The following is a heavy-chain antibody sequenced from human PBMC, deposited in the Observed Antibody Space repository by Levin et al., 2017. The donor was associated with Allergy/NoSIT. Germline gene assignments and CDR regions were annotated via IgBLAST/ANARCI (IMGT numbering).Heavy chain of an antibody. V-gene: IGHV3-23*01. CDR2: ITGSGDGT. D-gene: IGHD2-2*01. CDR3: AKLGSPAATDD. CDR1: GFTFSSCG. J-gene: IGHJ4*02. Sequence: PGGSLRLSCAASGFTFSSCGMIWVRQAPGKGLEWVSAITGSGDGTYYADSVKGRFTISRDNSKNTLYLQMNSLRAEDTAVYYCAKLGSPAATDDWGQGTLVTVSS.